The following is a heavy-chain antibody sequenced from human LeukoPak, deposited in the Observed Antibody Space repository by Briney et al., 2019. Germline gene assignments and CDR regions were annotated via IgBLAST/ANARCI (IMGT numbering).Heavy chain of an antibody. CDR3: ARDVYSGYDPYYYYYMDV. CDR1: GFTFSNNA. Sequence: PGGSLRLSCAASGFTFSNNAMHWVRQAPGKGLEWVAVIPYDGSNKYHADSVKGRFTVSRDNSKNTLYLQMNSLRAEDTAVYYCARDVYSGYDPYYYYYMDVWGKGTTVTVSS. D-gene: IGHD5-12*01. V-gene: IGHV3-30*03. J-gene: IGHJ6*03. CDR2: IPYDGSNK.